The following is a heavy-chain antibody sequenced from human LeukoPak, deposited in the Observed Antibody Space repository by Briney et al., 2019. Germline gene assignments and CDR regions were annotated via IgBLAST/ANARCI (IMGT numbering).Heavy chain of an antibody. CDR2: TKTNADGGTA. CDR3: TIENYYYFYGMDV. Sequence: KSGGSLRLSCAASGFTLRHAWMSWVRQGPGKGLEWVGRTKTNADGGTADYAAPVKGRFTISRDDSKNTLHLQMNSLKTGDTAVYYCTIENYYYFYGMDVWGQGTTVTVS. CDR1: GFTLRHAW. J-gene: IGHJ6*02. V-gene: IGHV3-15*01.